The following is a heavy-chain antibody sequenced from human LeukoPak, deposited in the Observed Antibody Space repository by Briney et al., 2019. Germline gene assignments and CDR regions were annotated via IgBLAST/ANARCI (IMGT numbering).Heavy chain of an antibody. J-gene: IGHJ2*01. CDR2: INPSGGST. V-gene: IGHV1-46*01. CDR3: ARVPPYSGSYLAGSRFDL. CDR1: GYTFTSYY. D-gene: IGHD1-26*01. Sequence: WASVKVSCKASGYTFTSYYMHWVRQAPGQGLEWMGIINPSGGSTSYAQKFQGRVTMTRDMSTSTVYMELSSLRSEDTAVYYCARVPPYSGSYLAGSRFDLWGRGTLVTVSS.